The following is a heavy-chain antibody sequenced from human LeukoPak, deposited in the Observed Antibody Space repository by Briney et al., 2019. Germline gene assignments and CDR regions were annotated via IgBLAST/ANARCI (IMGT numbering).Heavy chain of an antibody. J-gene: IGHJ5*02. V-gene: IGHV3-33*01. Sequence: PGGSLRLSCAASGFTFRSYGMHWVRQAPGKGLEWVAVIWDNGSNKYYADSVKGRFTISRDNSKNTLYLQMNSLRAEDTAVYFCARDDRGLNRLETWGEGTLVTVSS. CDR2: IWDNGSNK. D-gene: IGHD3-16*01. CDR1: GFTFRSYG. CDR3: ARDDRGLNRLET.